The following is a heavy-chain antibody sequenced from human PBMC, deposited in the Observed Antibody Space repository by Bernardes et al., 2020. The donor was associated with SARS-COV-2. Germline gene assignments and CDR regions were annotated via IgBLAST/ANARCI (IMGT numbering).Heavy chain of an antibody. CDR3: AKGGIAVAGWGDY. J-gene: IGHJ4*02. CDR2: ISWNSGSI. D-gene: IGHD6-19*01. CDR1: GFTFDDYA. Sequence: GGSLRLSCAASGFTFDDYAMHWVRQAPGKGLEWVSGISWNSGSIGYADSVKGRFTISRDNAKNSLYLQMNSLRAEDTALYYCAKGGIAVAGWGDYWGQGTLVTVSS. V-gene: IGHV3-9*01.